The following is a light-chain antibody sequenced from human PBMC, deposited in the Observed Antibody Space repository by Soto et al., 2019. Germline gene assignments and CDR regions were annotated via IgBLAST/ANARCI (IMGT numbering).Light chain of an antibody. Sequence: QSARTQPASVSGSPGQSITISCNGTSSDVGGYNYVSWYQHHPGKAPKLMIYEVSNRPSGVSNRFSGSKSGNTASLTISGLQAEDEADYYCSSYTGSSTPVFGGGTKLTVL. CDR2: EVS. V-gene: IGLV2-14*01. J-gene: IGLJ3*02. CDR3: SSYTGSSTPV. CDR1: SSDVGGYNY.